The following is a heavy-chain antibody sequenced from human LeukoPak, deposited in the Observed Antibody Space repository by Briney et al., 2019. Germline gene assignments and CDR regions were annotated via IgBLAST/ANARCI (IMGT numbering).Heavy chain of an antibody. J-gene: IGHJ4*02. Sequence: GGSLRLSCAASGFTFSNYGMHWVRQAPGKGLEWVAVIWYDGSNKYYADSVKGRFTIPRDNSKNTLYLQMNSLRAEDTAVYYCARDPRIGYCSGGTCSFLDYWGQGTLVTVSS. V-gene: IGHV3-33*01. CDR2: IWYDGSNK. CDR1: GFTFSNYG. CDR3: ARDPRIGYCSGGTCSFLDY. D-gene: IGHD2-15*01.